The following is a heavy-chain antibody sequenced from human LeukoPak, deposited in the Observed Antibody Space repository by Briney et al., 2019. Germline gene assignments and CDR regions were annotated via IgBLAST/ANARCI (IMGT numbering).Heavy chain of an antibody. D-gene: IGHD2-21*02. CDR3: ATLGSIVWGRKGTASSL. V-gene: IGHV3-53*04. Sequence: GGSLRLSCAASRFTFSSYALHWVRQAPGKGLEWVSVIYSGGKTFYADSVKGRFTISRHNSNNTLYLQMNSLRAEDTAVYYCATLGSIVWGRKGTASSLWGQGTLVTVSS. CDR2: IYSGGKT. J-gene: IGHJ4*02. CDR1: RFTFSSYA.